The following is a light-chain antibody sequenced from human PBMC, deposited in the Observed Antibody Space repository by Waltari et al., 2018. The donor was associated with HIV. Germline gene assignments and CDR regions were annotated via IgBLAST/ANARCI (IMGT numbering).Light chain of an antibody. J-gene: IGLJ1*01. Sequence: SSELTQDPAVSVALGQTVRITCQGPSLRTYYESWYQQKPGRAPLLVVYGDHKRPSGIPDRFSGSSSGNTASLTITGAQAEDEADYYCNSRDSSGHHLVFAAATTVTVL. CDR2: GDH. CDR3: NSRDSSGHHLV. CDR1: SLRTYY. V-gene: IGLV3-19*01.